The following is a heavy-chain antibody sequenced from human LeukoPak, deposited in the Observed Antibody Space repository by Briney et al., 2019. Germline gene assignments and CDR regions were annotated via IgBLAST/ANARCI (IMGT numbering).Heavy chain of an antibody. CDR2: ISAYNGNT. Sequence: GASVKVSCKASGYTFTSYGISWVRQAPGRGLEWMGWISAYNGNTNYAQKLQGRVTMTTDTSTSTAYMELRSLRSDDTAVYYCARDSEMVRGVITDPNFDYWGQGTLVTVSS. V-gene: IGHV1-18*01. J-gene: IGHJ4*02. CDR3: ARDSEMVRGVITDPNFDY. D-gene: IGHD3-10*01. CDR1: GYTFTSYG.